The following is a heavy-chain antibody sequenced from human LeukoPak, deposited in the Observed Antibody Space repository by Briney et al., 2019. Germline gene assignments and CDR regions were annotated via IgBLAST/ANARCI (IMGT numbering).Heavy chain of an antibody. Sequence: GGSLRLSCAASGFTFDDYGMSWVRQAPGKGLEWVSGINWNGGSTGYTHSVKGRFTISRDNSKNTLYLQMNSLRAEDTAVYYCANGYRYCTSTSCDFDYWGQGTLVTVSS. J-gene: IGHJ4*02. CDR1: GFTFDDYG. D-gene: IGHD2-2*01. V-gene: IGHV3-20*04. CDR2: INWNGGST. CDR3: ANGYRYCTSTSCDFDY.